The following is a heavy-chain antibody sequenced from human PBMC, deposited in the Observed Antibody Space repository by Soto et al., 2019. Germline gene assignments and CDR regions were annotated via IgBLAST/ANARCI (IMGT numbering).Heavy chain of an antibody. CDR2: VLQRGDGT. Sequence: PGGALRLSCVASGFTFYNYAMTWVRLAPGKGLECVSTVLQRGDGTFYADSVRRRFIISRDNAKNTLYLQMSSLRAEHTGLYHCVRDYYHISGSNSYIRLDYWAQG. V-gene: IGHV3-23*01. D-gene: IGHD3-10*01. CDR3: VRDYYHISGSNSYIRLDY. J-gene: IGHJ4*02. CDR1: GFTFYNYA.